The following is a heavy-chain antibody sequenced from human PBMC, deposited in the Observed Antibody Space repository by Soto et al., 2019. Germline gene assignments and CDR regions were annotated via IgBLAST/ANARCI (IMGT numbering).Heavy chain of an antibody. Sequence: SVKVSCKASGGTFSSYTISWVRQAPGQGLEWMGRIIPILGIANYAQKFQGRVTITADKSTSTAYMELSSLRSEDTAVYYCARSQYSSSSHFDYWGQGTLVTVSS. J-gene: IGHJ4*02. D-gene: IGHD6-6*01. CDR2: IIPILGIA. CDR3: ARSQYSSSSHFDY. V-gene: IGHV1-69*02. CDR1: GGTFSSYT.